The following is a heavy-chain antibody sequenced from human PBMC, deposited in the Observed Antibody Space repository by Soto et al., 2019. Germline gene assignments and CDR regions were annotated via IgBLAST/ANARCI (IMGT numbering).Heavy chain of an antibody. J-gene: IGHJ5*02. D-gene: IGHD2-2*01. CDR1: GGSISSGDYY. Sequence: SETLSLTCTVSGGSISSGDYYWSWIRHPPGKGLEWIGYIYYSGSTYYNPSLKSRVTISVDTSKNQFSLKLSSVTAADTAVYYCARGVGYCISTSCYSNWFDPWGQGTLVTVSS. V-gene: IGHV4-30-4*01. CDR2: IYYSGST. CDR3: ARGVGYCISTSCYSNWFDP.